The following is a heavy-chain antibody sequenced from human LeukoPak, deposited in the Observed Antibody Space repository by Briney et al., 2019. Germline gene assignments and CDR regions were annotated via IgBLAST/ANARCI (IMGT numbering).Heavy chain of an antibody. V-gene: IGHV3-11*06. J-gene: IGHJ1*01. CDR3: AKERDDDNPDFRH. Sequence: PGGSLRLSCAASGFTFRDYHMSWIRQAPGKGLEWVAYIVGSSSYTNYADSVKGRFTISRDNGENSLYLHMNSLRDEDTAVYYCAKERDDDNPDFRHWGQGTLVTVSS. CDR2: IVGSSSYT. D-gene: IGHD5-24*01. CDR1: GFTFRDYH.